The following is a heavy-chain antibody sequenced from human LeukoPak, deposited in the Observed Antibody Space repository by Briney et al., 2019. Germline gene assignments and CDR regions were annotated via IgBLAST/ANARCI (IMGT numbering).Heavy chain of an antibody. CDR1: GGSVSSGSYY. D-gene: IGHD1-7*01. Sequence: SETLSLTCTVSGGSVSSGSYYWSWIRQPPGKGLEWIGYIYYSGSTSYNPSLKSRVTISVDTSKNQFSLKLSSVTAADTAVYYCARDNWNYGSGMDVWGQGTTVTVSS. J-gene: IGHJ6*02. V-gene: IGHV4-61*01. CDR2: IYYSGST. CDR3: ARDNWNYGSGMDV.